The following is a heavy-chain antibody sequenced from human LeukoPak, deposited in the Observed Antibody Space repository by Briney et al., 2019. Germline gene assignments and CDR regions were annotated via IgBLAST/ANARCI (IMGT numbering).Heavy chain of an antibody. V-gene: IGHV1-2*02. D-gene: IGHD1-26*01. CDR1: GYTFTGYY. J-gene: IGHJ1*01. Sequence: ASVKVSCKASGYTFTGYYMHWVRQAPGQGREWMGWINPNSGGTNYAQKFQGRVTMTRDTSTSTAYMELSRLRSDDTAVYYCARDCSGIVGARSAEYFQNWGQGTLVTVSS. CDR3: ARDCSGIVGARSAEYFQN. CDR2: INPNSGGT.